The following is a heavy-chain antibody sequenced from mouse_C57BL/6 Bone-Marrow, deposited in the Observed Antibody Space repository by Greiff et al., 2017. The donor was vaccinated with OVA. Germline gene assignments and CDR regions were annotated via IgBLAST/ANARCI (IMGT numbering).Heavy chain of an antibody. D-gene: IGHD1-1*01. CDR1: GYTFTDYY. J-gene: IGHJ1*03. CDR3: ARDYGSVDWYFDV. Sequence: VKLMESGAELVRPGASVKLSCKASGYTFTDYYINWVKQRPGQGLEWIARIYPGSGNTYYNEKFKGKATLTAEKSSSTAYMQLSSLTSEDSAVYFCARDYGSVDWYFDVWGTGTTVTVSS. CDR2: IYPGSGNT. V-gene: IGHV1-76*01.